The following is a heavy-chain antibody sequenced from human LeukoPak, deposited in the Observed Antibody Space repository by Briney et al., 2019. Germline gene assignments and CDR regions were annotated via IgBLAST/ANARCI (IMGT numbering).Heavy chain of an antibody. CDR3: ARGIYSYGPFYYFDY. J-gene: IGHJ4*02. CDR1: GFTFSSYS. V-gene: IGHV3-21*01. Sequence: GGSLRLSCAASGFTFSSYSMNWVRQAPGKGLEWVSSISSSSSYIYYADSVKGRFTISRDNAKNSLYLQMNSLRAEDTAVYYCARGIYSYGPFYYFDYWGQGTLVTVSS. D-gene: IGHD5-18*01. CDR2: ISSSSSYI.